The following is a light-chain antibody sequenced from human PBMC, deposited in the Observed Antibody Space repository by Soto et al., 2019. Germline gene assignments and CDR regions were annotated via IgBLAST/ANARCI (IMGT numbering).Light chain of an antibody. CDR1: SSNIGAGYD. J-gene: IGLJ1*01. CDR3: QSYDTRLSGYV. V-gene: IGLV1-40*01. Sequence: QSVLTQSPSVSGAPGQRVTLSCTGSSSNIGAGYDVHWYQQLPGAAPKLLIYDNNNRPSGVPDRFSGSKSGASASLAITGLPAEDEADYYCQSYDTRLSGYVFGTGTKV. CDR2: DNN.